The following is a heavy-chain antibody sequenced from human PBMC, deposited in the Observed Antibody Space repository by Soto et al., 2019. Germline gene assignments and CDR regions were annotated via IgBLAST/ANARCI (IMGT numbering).Heavy chain of an antibody. D-gene: IGHD4-17*01. Sequence: GGSLRLSCEASGFSVSSSHMIWVRQAPGKGLEWVGRIKSKTDGGTTDYAAPVKGRFTISRDDSKNTLYLQMNSLKTEDTAVYYCTTDKVNDYGDYAPTSRPDGFDYWGQGTLVTVSS. CDR2: IKSKTDGGTT. CDR1: GFSVSSSH. V-gene: IGHV3-15*07. J-gene: IGHJ4*02. CDR3: TTDKVNDYGDYAPTSRPDGFDY.